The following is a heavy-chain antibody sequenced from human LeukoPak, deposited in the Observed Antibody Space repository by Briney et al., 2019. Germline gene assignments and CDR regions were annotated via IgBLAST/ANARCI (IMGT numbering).Heavy chain of an antibody. V-gene: IGHV3-48*01. CDR2: ISSSSSTI. J-gene: IGHJ4*02. Sequence: GGSLRLSCAASGFTFSSYSMNWVRQAPGKGLEWVSYISSSSSTIYYADSVKGRFTISRDNAKNSLYLQMNSLRAEDTAVYYCAKTYYYGSGSYTKGKSFDYWGQGTLVTVSS. D-gene: IGHD3-10*01. CDR1: GFTFSSYS. CDR3: AKTYYYGSGSYTKGKSFDY.